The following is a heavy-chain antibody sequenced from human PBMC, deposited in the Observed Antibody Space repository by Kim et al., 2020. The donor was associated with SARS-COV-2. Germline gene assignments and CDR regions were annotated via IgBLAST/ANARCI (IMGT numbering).Heavy chain of an antibody. V-gene: IGHV3-64D*09. J-gene: IGHJ4*02. CDR3: VKDRYGDYAGDY. CDR1: GFTFISYA. CDR2: ISSNGGST. Sequence: GGSLRLSCSASGFTFISYAMHWVRQAPGKGLEYVSAISSNGGSTDYADSVKGRFTISRDNSKNTLYLQMSSLRAEDTAIYYCVKDRYGDYAGDYWGQGTLVTVSS. D-gene: IGHD4-17*01.